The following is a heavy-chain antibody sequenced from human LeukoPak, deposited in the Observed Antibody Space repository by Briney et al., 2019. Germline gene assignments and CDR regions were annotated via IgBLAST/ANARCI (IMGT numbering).Heavy chain of an antibody. D-gene: IGHD4/OR15-4a*01. CDR2: IYYSGST. Sequence: SETLSLTCTVPGGSIRSSSYYWGWIRQPPGKGLEWIGSIYYSGSTYYNPPLKSRVTISVDTSKNQFSLNLNSVTAADTAVYYCARQRWGDYGRVDYWGQGTLVTVSS. CDR3: ARQRWGDYGRVDY. V-gene: IGHV4-39*01. J-gene: IGHJ4*02. CDR1: GGSIRSSSYY.